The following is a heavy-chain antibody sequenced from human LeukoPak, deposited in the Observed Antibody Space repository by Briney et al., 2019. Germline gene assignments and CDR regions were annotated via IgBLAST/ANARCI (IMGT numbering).Heavy chain of an antibody. J-gene: IGHJ2*01. D-gene: IGHD3-22*01. Sequence: HPGRSLRLSCAASGFTFSRYGMHWVRQAPGKGLEWLAVISYDGSNKYYADSVKGRFTISRDNSKNTLNLQMNSLRAEDTAVYYCANSRRSGYWYFDLCGRGTLVTVSS. V-gene: IGHV3-30*18. CDR3: ANSRRSGYWYFDL. CDR2: ISYDGSNK. CDR1: GFTFSRYG.